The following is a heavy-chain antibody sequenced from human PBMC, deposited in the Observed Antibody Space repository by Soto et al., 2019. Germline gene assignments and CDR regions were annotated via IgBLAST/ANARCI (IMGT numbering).Heavy chain of an antibody. CDR2: ISSSSSYI. V-gene: IGHV3-21*01. CDR1: GFTFSSYS. D-gene: IGHD2-2*01. CDR3: AREDIVVVPADEDYYYYGMDV. Sequence: PGGSLRLSCAASGFTFSSYSMNWVRQAPGKGLEWVSSISSSSSYIYYADSVKGRFTISRDNAKNSLYLQMNSLRAEDTAVYYCAREDIVVVPADEDYYYYGMDVCGQGPTVTVYS. J-gene: IGHJ6*02.